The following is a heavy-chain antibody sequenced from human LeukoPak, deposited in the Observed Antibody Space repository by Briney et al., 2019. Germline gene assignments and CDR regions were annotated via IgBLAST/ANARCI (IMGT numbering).Heavy chain of an antibody. Sequence: GGSLRLSCAASGFTFSSYSMNWVRQAPGKGLEWVSSISSSSSYIYYADSVKGRFTISRDNAKNSLDLQMNSLRAEDTAVYYCARDLYRTVVVPHYFDYWGQGTLVTVSS. CDR2: ISSSSSYI. J-gene: IGHJ4*02. CDR3: ARDLYRTVVVPHYFDY. D-gene: IGHD3-22*01. CDR1: GFTFSSYS. V-gene: IGHV3-21*01.